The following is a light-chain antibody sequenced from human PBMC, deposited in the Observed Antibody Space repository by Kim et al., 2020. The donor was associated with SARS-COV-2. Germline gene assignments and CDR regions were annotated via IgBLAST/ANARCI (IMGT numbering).Light chain of an antibody. Sequence: DIQLTQSPSFLSASVGDRVTITCRASQGISNFLAWYQQSPGKAPHLLIYAASTLQGGVPSRFSGSGSETEFTLTISSLQPDDFATYFCQQYNVVPRTFGQGTKVDIK. CDR2: AAS. CDR1: QGISNF. V-gene: IGKV1-9*01. CDR3: QQYNVVPRT. J-gene: IGKJ1*01.